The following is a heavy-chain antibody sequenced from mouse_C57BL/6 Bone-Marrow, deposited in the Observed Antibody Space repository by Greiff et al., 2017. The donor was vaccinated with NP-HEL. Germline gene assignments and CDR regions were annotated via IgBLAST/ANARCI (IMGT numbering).Heavy chain of an antibody. D-gene: IGHD2-12*01. J-gene: IGHJ4*01. CDR2: ISSGSSNI. CDR1: GFTFSDYG. V-gene: IGHV5-17*01. Sequence: EVKLLESGGGLVKPGGSLKLSCAASGFTFSDYGMHWVRQAPEKGLEWVGYISSGSSNIYYADTVKGRFTNSRDNAKNTLFLQMTSLRTEDTAMYYCARRYRGLYYYAMDYWGQGTSVTVSS. CDR3: ARRYRGLYYYAMDY.